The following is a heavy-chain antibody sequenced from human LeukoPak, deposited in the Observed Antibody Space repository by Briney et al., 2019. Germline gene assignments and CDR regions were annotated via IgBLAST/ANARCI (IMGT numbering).Heavy chain of an antibody. CDR3: AREVAEDSGSYFGPFDY. V-gene: IGHV4-59*01. J-gene: IGHJ4*02. CDR2: IYYSGST. CDR1: GGSISSYY. Sequence: SETLSLTCTVSGGSISSYYWSWIRQPPGKGLEWFGYIYYSGSTNYNPSLKSRVTISVDTSKNQFSLKLSSVTAADTAVYYCAREVAEDSGSYFGPFDYWGQGTLVTVSS. D-gene: IGHD1-26*01.